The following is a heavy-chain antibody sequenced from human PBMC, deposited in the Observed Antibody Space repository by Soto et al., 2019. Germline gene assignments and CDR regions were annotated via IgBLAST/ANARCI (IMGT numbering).Heavy chain of an antibody. D-gene: IGHD3-3*01. CDR2: INPNSGAT. V-gene: IGHV1-2*02. Sequence: SVNVSCKASVDTVTCYFMHFVRQAPGQGLEWMGWINPNSGATNYAQKFQGRVTLSRDTSISTDYMELSGLRSDDTAVYYCARGGGTILAPLPWGQGTLVTVSS. J-gene: IGHJ5*02. CDR1: VDTVTCYF. CDR3: ARGGGTILAPLP.